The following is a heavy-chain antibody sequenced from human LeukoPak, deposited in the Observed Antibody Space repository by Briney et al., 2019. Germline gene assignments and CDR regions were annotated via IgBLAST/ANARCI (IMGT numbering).Heavy chain of an antibody. CDR1: GGSISSSSYY. CDR2: IYYSGST. CDR3: ASSSRHYYYYYMDV. Sequence: SETLSLTCSVSGGSISSSSYYWGWIRQPPGKGLEWIGSIYYSGSTYYNPSLKSRVTISVDTSKNQFSLKLSSVTAADTAVYYCASSSRHYYYYYMDVWGKGTTVTVSS. V-gene: IGHV4-39*07. D-gene: IGHD6-13*01. J-gene: IGHJ6*03.